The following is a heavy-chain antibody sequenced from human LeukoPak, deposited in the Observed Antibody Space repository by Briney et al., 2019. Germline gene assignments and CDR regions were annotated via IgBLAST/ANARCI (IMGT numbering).Heavy chain of an antibody. V-gene: IGHV3-21*01. CDR2: ISSSSSYI. Sequence: GGSLRLSCAASGVTFSSYSMNWVRHAPGKGLVWFSSISSSSSYIYYADSVKGRFTISRDNAKNSLYLQMNSLRAEDTAVSYCASLTMVRGDSMDVWGQGTMVTVSS. D-gene: IGHD3-10*01. J-gene: IGHJ6*02. CDR1: GVTFSSYS. CDR3: ASLTMVRGDSMDV.